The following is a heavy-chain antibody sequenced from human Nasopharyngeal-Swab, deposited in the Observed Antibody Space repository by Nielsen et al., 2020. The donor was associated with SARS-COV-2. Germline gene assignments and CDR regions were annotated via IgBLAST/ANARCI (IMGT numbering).Heavy chain of an antibody. V-gene: IGHV1-69*06. D-gene: IGHD2-2*01. CDR1: GGTFSSYA. CDR3: ARDYCSSTSCYDY. Sequence: SVKVSCKASGGTFSSYAISWVRQAPGQGLEWMGGIIPIFGTANYAQKFQGRVTITADKSTSTAYMELSSLRSEDTAVYYCARDYCSSTSCYDYWGQGTLVTVSS. CDR2: IIPIFGTA. J-gene: IGHJ4*02.